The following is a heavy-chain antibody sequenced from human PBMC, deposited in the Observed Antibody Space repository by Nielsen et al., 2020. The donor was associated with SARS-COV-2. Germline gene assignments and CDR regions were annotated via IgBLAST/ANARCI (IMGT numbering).Heavy chain of an antibody. CDR3: ARHGGSYSY. V-gene: IGHV4-59*08. CDR1: GGSISSYY. Sequence: SETLSLTCTVSGGSISSYYWSWIRQPPGKGLEWIGYIYYSGSTNYNPSLKSRVTISVDTSRNQFSLKLSSVTAADTAVYYCARHGGSYSYWGQGTLVTVSS. J-gene: IGHJ4*02. D-gene: IGHD1-26*01. CDR2: IYYSGST.